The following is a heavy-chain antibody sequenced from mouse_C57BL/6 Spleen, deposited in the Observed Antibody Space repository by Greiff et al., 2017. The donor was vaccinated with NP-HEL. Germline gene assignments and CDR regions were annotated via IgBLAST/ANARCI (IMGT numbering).Heavy chain of an antibody. CDR2: ISYDGSN. D-gene: IGHD2-2*01. V-gene: IGHV3-6*01. CDR3: ARGGGYPDWFAY. J-gene: IGHJ3*01. Sequence: EVKLQESGPGLVKPSQSLSLTCSVTGYSITSGYYWNWIRQFPGNKLEWMGYISYDGSNKYNPSLKNRISITRDTSKNQFFLKLNSVTTEDTATYYCARGGGYPDWFAYWGQGTLVTVSA. CDR1: GYSITSGYY.